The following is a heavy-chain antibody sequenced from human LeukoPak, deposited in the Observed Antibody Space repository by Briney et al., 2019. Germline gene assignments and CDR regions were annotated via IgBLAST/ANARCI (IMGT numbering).Heavy chain of an antibody. Sequence: SETLSLTCTVSGGSISSYYWSWIRQPAGKGLEWIGRIYTSGSTNYNPSLKSRVTMSVDTSKNQFSLKLSSVTAADTAVYYCAREAEGEQQPLTRTPLIYDYWGQGTPVTVSS. D-gene: IGHD6-13*01. CDR3: AREAEGEQQPLTRTPLIYDY. V-gene: IGHV4-4*07. CDR2: IYTSGST. J-gene: IGHJ4*02. CDR1: GGSISSYY.